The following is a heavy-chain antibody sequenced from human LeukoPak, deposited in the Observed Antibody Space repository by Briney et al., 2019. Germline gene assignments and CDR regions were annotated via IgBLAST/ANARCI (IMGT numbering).Heavy chain of an antibody. J-gene: IGHJ5*01. V-gene: IGHV3-11*03. CDR2: ISSSSTYT. CDR1: GFTFSDYY. Sequence: GGSLRLSCAASGFTFSDYYMTWIRQAPGKGLEWVPYISSSSTYTNYADSVKGRFTISRDNAKNALSLQMNSLKAEDTAVYYCARSWNVDWFASWGQGTLVTVSS. D-gene: IGHD1-1*01. CDR3: ARSWNVDWFAS.